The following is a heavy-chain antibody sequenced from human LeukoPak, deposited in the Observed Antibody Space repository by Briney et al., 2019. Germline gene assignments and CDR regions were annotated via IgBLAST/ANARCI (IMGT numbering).Heavy chain of an antibody. CDR3: ARASTIGGYCSSTSCAYVFDC. CDR2: IKQDGSEK. CDR1: GFTFSGHW. Sequence: GGSLRLSCSASGFTFSGHWMSWVRQAPGKGLEWVANIKQDGSEKIYVDSVKGRFTISRDNARNSLYLQMNSLRAEDTAVYYCARASTIGGYCSSTSCAYVFDCWGQGTLATVSS. J-gene: IGHJ4*02. V-gene: IGHV3-7*01. D-gene: IGHD2-2*01.